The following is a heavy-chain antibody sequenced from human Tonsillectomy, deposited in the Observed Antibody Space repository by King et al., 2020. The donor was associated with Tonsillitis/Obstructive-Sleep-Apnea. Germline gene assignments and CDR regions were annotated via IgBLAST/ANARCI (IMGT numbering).Heavy chain of an antibody. D-gene: IGHD4-17*01. J-gene: IGHJ3*02. CDR3: ARDRAGYGDLNTLDI. V-gene: IGHV3-30*05. Sequence: VQLVESGGGVVQPGRSLRLSCAASGFTFSNYGMHWVRQAQGKGQQWVSLISYDGSDKSNAESVKGRFTISRDNSRNTLYLQMNSLRAEDTAVYYCARDRAGYGDLNTLDIWGQGTTVTVSS. CDR1: GFTFSNYG. CDR2: ISYDGSDK.